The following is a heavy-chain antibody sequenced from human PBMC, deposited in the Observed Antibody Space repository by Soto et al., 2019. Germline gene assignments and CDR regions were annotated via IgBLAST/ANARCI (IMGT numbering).Heavy chain of an antibody. V-gene: IGHV3-33*01. D-gene: IGHD6-6*01. J-gene: IGHJ3*02. CDR1: GFTFSSYG. Sequence: PGGSLRFSCAASGFTFSSYGMHWVRQAPGKGLEWVAVIWYDGSNKYYADSVKGRFTISRDDSKNTLYLQMNSLRAEDTAVYYCARIYSSSAGGPPIWGQGTMVTVSS. CDR3: ARIYSSSAGGPPI. CDR2: IWYDGSNK.